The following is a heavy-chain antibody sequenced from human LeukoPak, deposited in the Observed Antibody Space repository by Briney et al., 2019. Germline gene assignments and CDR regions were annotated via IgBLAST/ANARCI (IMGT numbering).Heavy chain of an antibody. Sequence: PSETLSLTCTVSGGSISSYYWNWIRQTPGKGLEWIGYIYYSGSTNYNPSLKSRVTISVDTSKNQFSLKLSSVTAADTAVYYCARVGSPEGPNSSGWYFVDYWGQGTLVTVSS. D-gene: IGHD6-19*01. CDR1: GGSISSYY. CDR3: ARVGSPEGPNSSGWYFVDY. J-gene: IGHJ4*02. V-gene: IGHV4-59*01. CDR2: IYYSGST.